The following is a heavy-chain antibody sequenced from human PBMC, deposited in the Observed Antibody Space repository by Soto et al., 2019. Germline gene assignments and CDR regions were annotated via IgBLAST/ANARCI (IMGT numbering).Heavy chain of an antibody. Sequence: EVRLLESGGGLVKPGGSLRLSCATSGLTFSNYAMSWVRQAPGGGLEWVSSMSGSSSTTYYADSVKGRFTISRDRSKNTLYLQMSSPRAEDTALYYCAKNQERELPRVIDFWGQGTLVTVSS. CDR3: AKNQERELPRVIDF. J-gene: IGHJ4*02. CDR1: GLTFSNYA. V-gene: IGHV3-23*01. D-gene: IGHD1-7*01. CDR2: MSGSSSTT.